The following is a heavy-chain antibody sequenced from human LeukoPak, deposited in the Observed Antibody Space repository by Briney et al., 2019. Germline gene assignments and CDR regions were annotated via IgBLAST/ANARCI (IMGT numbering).Heavy chain of an antibody. J-gene: IGHJ4*02. CDR3: AKLVVVTAIRVGYYFDY. CDR2: ISGSGGST. CDR1: GFTFSSYS. D-gene: IGHD2-21*02. Sequence: GGSLRLSCAASGFTFSSYSMNWVRQAPGKGLEWVSAISGSGGSTYYADSVKGRFTISRDNSKNTLYLQMNSLRAEDTAVYYCAKLVVVTAIRVGYYFDYWGQGTLVTVSS. V-gene: IGHV3-23*01.